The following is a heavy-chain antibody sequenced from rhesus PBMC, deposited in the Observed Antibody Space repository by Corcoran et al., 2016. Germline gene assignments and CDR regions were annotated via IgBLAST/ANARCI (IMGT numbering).Heavy chain of an antibody. V-gene: IGHV3-14*01. CDR1: GFTFSAYG. CDR2: IKSAGSST. D-gene: IGHD2-39*01. Sequence: EVQLVESGGGLVQPGGSLRLSCAASGFTFSAYGMHWVRQAPRKGREWISAIKSAGSSTYDADSVKGRFTISRENAKNTLYLQMDSLRAEDTAVYYCARHMDYWGQGVLVTVSS. CDR3: ARHMDY. J-gene: IGHJ4*01.